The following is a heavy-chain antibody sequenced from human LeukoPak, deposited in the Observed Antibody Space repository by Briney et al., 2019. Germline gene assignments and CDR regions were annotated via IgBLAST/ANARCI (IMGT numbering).Heavy chain of an antibody. D-gene: IGHD3-16*02. CDR1: GFTFSSYG. Sequence: GGSLRLSCAASGFTFSSYGMHWVRQASGKGLEWVAVIWYDGSNKYYADSVKGRFTISRDNSKNTLYLQMNSLRAEDTAVYYCAREGPMITFGGVIVIPPVYFDYWGQGTLVTVSS. J-gene: IGHJ4*02. CDR2: IWYDGSNK. CDR3: AREGPMITFGGVIVIPPVYFDY. V-gene: IGHV3-33*01.